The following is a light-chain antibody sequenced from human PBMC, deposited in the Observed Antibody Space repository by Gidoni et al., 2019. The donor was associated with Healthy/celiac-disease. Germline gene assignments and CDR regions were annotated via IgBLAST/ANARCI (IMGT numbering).Light chain of an antibody. Sequence: DIQMTQSPSFLSSSVGDRVTITCRASQSISSYLNWYQQKPGKAPKLLIYAASSLQSGVPTRFSSSGARTDFTLTISSQQPEDFATYYYQQSYSTPWTFGQGTKVEIK. CDR2: AAS. J-gene: IGKJ1*01. CDR3: QQSYSTPWT. CDR1: QSISSY. V-gene: IGKV1-39*01.